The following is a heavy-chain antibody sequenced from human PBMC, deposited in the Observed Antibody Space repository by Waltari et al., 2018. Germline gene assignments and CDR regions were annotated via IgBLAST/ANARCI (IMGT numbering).Heavy chain of an antibody. V-gene: IGHV4-34*01. D-gene: IGHD3-22*01. CDR1: GGSFRGSY. CDR3: ARPTYYYDSSGYYYGPVGAFDI. Sequence: QVQLQQWGAGLLKPSETLSPTCAVYGGSFRGSYWPWIRPPTGKGLGWMGEINHSGSTNYIPSLKGRVTISVDTSKNQFSLKLSSVTAADTAVYYCARPTYYYDSSGYYYGPVGAFDIWGQGTMVTVSS. CDR2: INHSGST. J-gene: IGHJ3*02.